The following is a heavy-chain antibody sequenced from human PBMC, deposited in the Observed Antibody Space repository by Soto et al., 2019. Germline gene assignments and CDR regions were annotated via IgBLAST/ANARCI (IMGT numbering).Heavy chain of an antibody. CDR1: GGSISSYY. Sequence: PSETLSLTCTVSGGSISSYYWSWIRQPPGKGLEWIGYIYYSGSTNYNPSLKSRVTISVDTSKNQFSLKLSSVTAADTAVYYCARASMGGRQWLVNYYYGMDVWGQGTTVTVSS. J-gene: IGHJ6*02. CDR3: ARASMGGRQWLVNYYYGMDV. V-gene: IGHV4-59*01. CDR2: IYYSGST. D-gene: IGHD6-19*01.